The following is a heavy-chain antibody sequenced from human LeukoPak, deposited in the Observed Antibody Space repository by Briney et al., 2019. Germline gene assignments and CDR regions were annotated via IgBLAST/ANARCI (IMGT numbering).Heavy chain of an antibody. CDR1: GGSFSGYY. D-gene: IGHD3-10*01. Sequence: SETLSLTCAVYGGSFSGYYWSWIRQPPGKGLEWIGEINHSGSTNYNPSLKSRVTISVDTSKNQFSLKLSSVTAADTAVSYCARAHLVLLWFGGRENWFDPWGQGTLVTVSS. J-gene: IGHJ5*02. V-gene: IGHV4-34*01. CDR2: INHSGST. CDR3: ARAHLVLLWFGGRENWFDP.